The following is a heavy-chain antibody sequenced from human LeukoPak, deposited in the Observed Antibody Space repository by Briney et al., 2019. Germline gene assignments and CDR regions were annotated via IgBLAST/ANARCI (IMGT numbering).Heavy chain of an antibody. CDR2: IRYDGSNK. CDR1: GFTFSSYG. CDR3: AKRHSGYEVFYYYYYMDV. V-gene: IGHV3-30*02. D-gene: IGHD5-12*01. Sequence: GGSLRLSCAASGFTFSSYGMHWVRQAPGKGLEWVAFIRYDGSNKYYVDSVKGRFTISRDNSKNTLYLQMNSLRAEDTAVYYCAKRHSGYEVFYYYYYMDVWGKGTTVTVSS. J-gene: IGHJ6*03.